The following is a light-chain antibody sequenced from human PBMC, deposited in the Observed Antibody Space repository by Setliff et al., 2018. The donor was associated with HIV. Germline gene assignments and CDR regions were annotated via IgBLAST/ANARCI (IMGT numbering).Light chain of an antibody. CDR1: SSDVGGYNY. CDR3: SSYAGNNNVI. V-gene: IGLV2-8*01. J-gene: IGLJ2*01. Sequence: QSALTQPPSASGSPGQSVTISCTGTSSDVGGYNYVSWYQHHPGRAPKLMIYGVSTRPSGVPDRFSGSKSGNTASLTVSGLQAEDEADYYCSSYAGNNNVIFGGGTKVTVL. CDR2: GVS.